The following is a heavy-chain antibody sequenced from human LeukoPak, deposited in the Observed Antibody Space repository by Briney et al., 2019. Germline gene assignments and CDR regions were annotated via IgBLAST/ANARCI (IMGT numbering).Heavy chain of an antibody. Sequence: ASVKVSCKASGYTFTSYYMHWVRQAPGQGLEWMGRINPSGGSTSYAQKFQGRVTMTRDMSTSTVYMELSSLRSEDTAVYYCARTAGPGGYSYGLDYWGQGTLVTVSS. D-gene: IGHD5-18*01. CDR3: ARTAGPGGYSYGLDY. J-gene: IGHJ4*02. V-gene: IGHV1-46*01. CDR1: GYTFTSYY. CDR2: INPSGGST.